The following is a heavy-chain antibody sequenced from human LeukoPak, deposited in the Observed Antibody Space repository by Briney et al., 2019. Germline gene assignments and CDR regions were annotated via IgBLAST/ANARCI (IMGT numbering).Heavy chain of an antibody. V-gene: IGHV3-7*01. CDR2: IKHDGSEK. Sequence: PGGALRLSCAISGFTFNSYRMSWVRQAPGKGLEWVANIKHDGSEKYYVDSVKGRFTISRDNPKNSLYLQMNSLRAEDTAVYYCARDSRQLIYWGQATLVTVSS. J-gene: IGHJ4*02. CDR1: GFTFNSYR. CDR3: ARDSRQLIY. D-gene: IGHD6-6*01.